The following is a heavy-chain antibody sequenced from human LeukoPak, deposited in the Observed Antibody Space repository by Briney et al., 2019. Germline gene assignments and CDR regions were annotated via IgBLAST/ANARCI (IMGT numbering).Heavy chain of an antibody. CDR3: ARHVGFYYYMDV. Sequence: SETLTLTCAVYGGSFSGYYWSWIRQPPGKGLEWIGRIYYSGSTYYNPSLKSRVTISVDTSKNQFSLKLSSVTAADTAVYYCARHVGFYYYMDVWGKGTTVTVSS. D-gene: IGHD1-26*01. CDR1: GGSFSGYY. J-gene: IGHJ6*03. V-gene: IGHV4-34*01. CDR2: IYYSGST.